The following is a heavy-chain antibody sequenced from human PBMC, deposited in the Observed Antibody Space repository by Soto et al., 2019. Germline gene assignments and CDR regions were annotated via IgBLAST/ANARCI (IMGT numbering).Heavy chain of an antibody. Sequence: ETLSVTCAVYGGSFSGYYWSWIRQPPGKGLEWIGEINHSGSTNYNPSLKSRVTISVDTSKDQFSLKLSSVTAADTAVYYCARVGYGGNSYGMDVWGQGTTVTVSS. D-gene: IGHD4-17*01. J-gene: IGHJ6*02. CDR1: GGSFSGYY. CDR3: ARVGYGGNSYGMDV. CDR2: INHSGST. V-gene: IGHV4-34*01.